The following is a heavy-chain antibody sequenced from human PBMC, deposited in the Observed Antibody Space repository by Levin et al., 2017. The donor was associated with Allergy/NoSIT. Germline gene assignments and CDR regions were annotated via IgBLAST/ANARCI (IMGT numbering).Heavy chain of an antibody. CDR2: IYTSGST. Sequence: SETLSLTCTVSGGSISSYYWSWIRQPAGKGLEWIGRIYTSGSTNYNPSLKSRVTMSVDTSKNQFSLKLSSVTAADTAVYYCARELALDGDYIPSYNWFDPWGQGTLVTVSS. D-gene: IGHD4-17*01. V-gene: IGHV4-4*07. CDR3: ARELALDGDYIPSYNWFDP. CDR1: GGSISSYY. J-gene: IGHJ5*02.